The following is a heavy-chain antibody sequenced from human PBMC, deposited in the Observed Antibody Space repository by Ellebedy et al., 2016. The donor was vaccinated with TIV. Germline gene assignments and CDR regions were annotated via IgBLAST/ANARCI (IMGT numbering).Heavy chain of an antibody. D-gene: IGHD3-22*01. CDR3: AKDRFPYYDSSGTTGYFDC. Sequence: AASVKVSCKASGYTFTSYYIHWVRQAPGQGLEWMGWINPDRGDTKYPQSFQVRVSMTRDTSSSTAYMELSGLTSEDTAIYYCAKDRFPYYDSSGTTGYFDCWGQGTLVTVSS. CDR2: INPDRGDT. CDR1: GYTFTSYY. J-gene: IGHJ4*02. V-gene: IGHV1-2*02.